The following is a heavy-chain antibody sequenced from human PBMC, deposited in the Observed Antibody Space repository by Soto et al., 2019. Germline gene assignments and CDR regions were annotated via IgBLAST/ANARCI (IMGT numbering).Heavy chain of an antibody. D-gene: IGHD3-3*01. CDR2: IIPILGIA. CDR1: GGTFSSYT. CDR3: ARGDDFWSGYYIRGYNWFDP. V-gene: IGHV1-69*02. Sequence: SVKVSCKASGGTFSSYTISWVRQAPGQGLEWMGRIIPILGIANYAQKFQGRVTITADKSTSTAYLELSSLRSEDTAVYYCARGDDFWSGYYIRGYNWFDPWGQGTLVTVSS. J-gene: IGHJ5*02.